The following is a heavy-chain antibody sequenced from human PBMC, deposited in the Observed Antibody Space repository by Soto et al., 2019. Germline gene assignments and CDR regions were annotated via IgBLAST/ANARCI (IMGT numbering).Heavy chain of an antibody. CDR1: GGSISSYY. CDR3: ASRYGPVFDF. CDR2: IYYSGST. Sequence: QVQLQESGPGLVKPSETLSLTCTVSGGSISSYYWSWIRQPPGKGLEWIGYIYYSGSTNYNPSLKTRVTTSVATAKNQFSLKLSSVTAADTAVYYCASRYGPVFDFWGQGTLVTVSS. J-gene: IGHJ4*02. D-gene: IGHD1-20*01. V-gene: IGHV4-59*01.